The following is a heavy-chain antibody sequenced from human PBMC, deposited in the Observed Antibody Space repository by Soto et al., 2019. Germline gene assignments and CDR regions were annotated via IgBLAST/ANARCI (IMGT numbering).Heavy chain of an antibody. CDR1: GYTFTSYA. D-gene: IGHD1-26*01. CDR3: ARVGGGSYYVRGHFDY. CDR2: INAGNGNT. Sequence: QVQLVQSGAEVKKPGASVKVSCKASGYTFTSYAMHWVRQAPGQRLEWMGWINAGNGNTKYSQKFQGRVTITRDTSASTAYMELSSLRSEDTAVYYCARVGGGSYYVRGHFDYWGQGTLVTVSS. J-gene: IGHJ4*02. V-gene: IGHV1-3*01.